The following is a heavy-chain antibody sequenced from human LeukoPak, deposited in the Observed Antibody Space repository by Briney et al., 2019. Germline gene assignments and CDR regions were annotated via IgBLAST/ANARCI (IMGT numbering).Heavy chain of an antibody. CDR2: FYYSANT. J-gene: IGHJ3*02. D-gene: IGHD3-22*01. CDR1: GGSIRTYS. CDR3: ARRDSSGYSLYAFDI. V-gene: IGHV4-59*08. Sequence: SETLSLTCTVSGGSIRTYSWSWIRQPPGKGLEWVGHFYYSANTDYNPSLKSRVTFSVDTSKNQFSLRLCSVTAADTAVYYCARRDSSGYSLYAFDIWGQGTMVTVSS.